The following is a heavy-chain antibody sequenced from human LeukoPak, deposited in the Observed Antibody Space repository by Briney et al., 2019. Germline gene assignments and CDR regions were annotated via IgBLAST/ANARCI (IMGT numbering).Heavy chain of an antibody. J-gene: IGHJ6*03. Sequence: GGSLRLSCAASGFTFSSYAMSWVRQAPGKGLEWVSAISGSGGSTYYADSVKGRFTISRDNSKNTLYLQMNSLRAEDTAVYYCAEDLLLRGAHYYYYYMDVWGKGTTVTVSS. CDR2: ISGSGGST. V-gene: IGHV3-23*01. D-gene: IGHD2-15*01. CDR1: GFTFSSYA. CDR3: AEDLLLRGAHYYYYYMDV.